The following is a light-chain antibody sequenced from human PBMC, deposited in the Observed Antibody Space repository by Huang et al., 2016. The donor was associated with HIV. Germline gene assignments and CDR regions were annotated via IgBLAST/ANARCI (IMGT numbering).Light chain of an antibody. CDR1: QSVGNS. V-gene: IGKV3-11*01. J-gene: IGKJ1*01. Sequence: EIVMTQSPATLSLFPGERAILSCRASQSVGNSLVWYQQKPGQAPRFLIYDAVIRAPGVPTRCTGGGSGTDFALTIDGLEPEDFAVYYCQQRNSGWTFGHGTKVEV. CDR2: DAV. CDR3: QQRNSGWT.